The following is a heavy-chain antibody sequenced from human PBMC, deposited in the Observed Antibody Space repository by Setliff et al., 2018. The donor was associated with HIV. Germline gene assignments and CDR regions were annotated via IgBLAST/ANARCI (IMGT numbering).Heavy chain of an antibody. Sequence: SETLSLTCTVSGGSISNYYWSWIRQPAGKGLEWIGRIQTSGRTNNNPSLKSRVTMSVDTSKNQFSLILTSVTAADTAVYYCARSSRVNCGGDCYLFDYWGQGTPVTVTS. CDR2: IQTSGRT. CDR1: GGSISNYY. CDR3: ARSSRVNCGGDCYLFDY. V-gene: IGHV4-4*07. J-gene: IGHJ4*02. D-gene: IGHD2-21*02.